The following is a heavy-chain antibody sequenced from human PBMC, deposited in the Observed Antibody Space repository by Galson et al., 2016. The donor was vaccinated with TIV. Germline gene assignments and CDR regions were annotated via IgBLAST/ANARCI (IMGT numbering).Heavy chain of an antibody. V-gene: IGHV4-61*08. J-gene: IGHJ6*03. CDR3: ARDVVEVATVDYFHYYMDV. CDR2: VYYSGST. D-gene: IGHD5-24*01. CDR1: GGSVSRGDYY. Sequence: SETLSLTCTVSGGSVSRGDYYWTWIRQSPGKGLEWIGHVYYSGSTDYNPSLKSRVTISLDTSKKQFSLKLTSVTAADTAVYDCARDVVEVATVDYFHYYMDVWGRGTTVTVSS.